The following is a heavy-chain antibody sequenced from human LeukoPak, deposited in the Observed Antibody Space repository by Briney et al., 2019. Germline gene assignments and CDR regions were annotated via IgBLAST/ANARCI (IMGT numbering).Heavy chain of an antibody. CDR2: IYYSGGT. D-gene: IGHD3-22*01. CDR1: GGSISSYY. J-gene: IGHJ6*02. V-gene: IGHV4-59*01. Sequence: PSETLSLTCTVSGGSISSYYWSWIRQPPGKGLEWIGYIYYSGGTNYNPSLKSRVTISVDTSKNQFSLKLSSVTAADTAVYYCARIHSSGYYYGYYGMDVWGQGTTVTVSS. CDR3: ARIHSSGYYYGYYGMDV.